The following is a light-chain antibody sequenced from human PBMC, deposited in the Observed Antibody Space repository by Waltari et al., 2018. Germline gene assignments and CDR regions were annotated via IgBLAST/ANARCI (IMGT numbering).Light chain of an antibody. Sequence: DIVMTQSPDSLAVSLGERATINCRSSQSVLSRSNNKNYLLWYQRKQGQPPKLLIYWASTRESGVPDRFSGSGSGTDFTLTISSLQAEDVAVYYCQHYYSTPLAFGGGTKVEIK. V-gene: IGKV4-1*01. CDR1: QSVLSRSNNKNY. J-gene: IGKJ4*01. CDR2: WAS. CDR3: QHYYSTPLA.